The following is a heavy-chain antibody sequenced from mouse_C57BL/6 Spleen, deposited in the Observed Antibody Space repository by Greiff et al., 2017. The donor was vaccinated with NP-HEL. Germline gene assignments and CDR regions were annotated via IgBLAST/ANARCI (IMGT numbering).Heavy chain of an antibody. J-gene: IGHJ4*01. CDR1: GYAFSSSW. Sequence: VQLQQSGPELVKPGASVKISCKASGYAFSSSWMNWVKQRPGKGLEWIGRIYPGDGDTNYNGKFKGKATLTADKSSSTAYMQLSSLTSEASAVYFCARFITTVVATYYYAMDYWGQGTSVTVSS. D-gene: IGHD1-1*01. CDR2: IYPGDGDT. CDR3: ARFITTVVATYYYAMDY. V-gene: IGHV1-82*01.